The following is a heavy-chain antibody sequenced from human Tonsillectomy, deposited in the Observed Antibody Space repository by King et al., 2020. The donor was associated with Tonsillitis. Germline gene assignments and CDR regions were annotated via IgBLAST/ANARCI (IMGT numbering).Heavy chain of an antibody. V-gene: IGHV1-2*02. Sequence: QLVQSGAEVKKPGASVKISCKASGYTFSDYYIHWVRQAPGQGLEWMGWISPNSVGTNYAQKFQGRVTMTRDTSIITAYMEVNSLRSDDTARYYCARDEIVATPSGSAFEPWGQGKMGNVPS. J-gene: IGHJ3*01. D-gene: IGHD3-10*01. CDR3: ARDEIVATPSGSAFEP. CDR2: ISPNSVGT. CDR1: GYTFSDYY.